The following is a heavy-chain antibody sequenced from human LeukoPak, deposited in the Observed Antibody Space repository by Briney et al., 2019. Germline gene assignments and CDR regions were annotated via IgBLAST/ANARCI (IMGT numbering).Heavy chain of an antibody. CDR3: ARTYNWNYDY. D-gene: IGHD1-7*01. Sequence: SETLSLTCTVSGGSISSGYYCGWIRQPPGKGLEWIGRIYHSGSTNYNPSLKSRVTISVDTSKDQFSLKLSSVTAADTAVYYCARTYNWNYDYWGQGTLVTVSS. V-gene: IGHV4-38-2*02. CDR1: GGSISSGYY. CDR2: IYHSGST. J-gene: IGHJ4*02.